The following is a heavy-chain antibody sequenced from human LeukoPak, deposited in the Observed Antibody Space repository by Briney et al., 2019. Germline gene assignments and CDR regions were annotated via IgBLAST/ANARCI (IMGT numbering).Heavy chain of an antibody. D-gene: IGHD4-17*01. CDR1: GFTFSSYG. CDR2: IWYDGSNK. Sequence: GGSLRLSCAASGFTFSSYGMHWVRQAPGKGLEWVAVIWYDGSNKYYADSVKGRFTISRDNSKNTLYLQMNSLRAEDTAVYYCGRGALPTVTHVVFDIWGQGKMVTVFS. CDR3: GRGALPTVTHVVFDI. J-gene: IGHJ3*02. V-gene: IGHV3-33*01.